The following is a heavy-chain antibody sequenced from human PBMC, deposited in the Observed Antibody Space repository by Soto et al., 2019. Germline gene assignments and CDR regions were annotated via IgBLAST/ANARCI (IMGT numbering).Heavy chain of an antibody. Sequence: GASVKVSCKASGITFTTHAIHWVRQAPGQRLEWMGWINAGNGDTRYSQKFQGRVTLTRDTSASTAYMDLSSLRSEDTAIYYCARAITGYVTWGQGTLVTVSS. CDR3: ARAITGYVT. CDR1: GITFTTHA. CDR2: INAGNGDT. V-gene: IGHV1-3*01. D-gene: IGHD5-12*01. J-gene: IGHJ5*02.